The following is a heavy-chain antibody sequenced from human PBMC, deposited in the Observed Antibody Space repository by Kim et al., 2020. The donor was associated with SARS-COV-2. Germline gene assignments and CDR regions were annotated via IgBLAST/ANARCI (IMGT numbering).Heavy chain of an antibody. D-gene: IGHD6-19*01. CDR3: AREGIAVAGHAFDI. CDR2: IYSGGST. CDR1: GFTVSSNY. Sequence: GGSLRLSCAASGFTVSSNYMSWVRQAPGKGLEWVSVIYSGGSTYYADSVKGRFTISRHNSKNTLYLQMNGLRAEDTAVYYCAREGIAVAGHAFDIWGQGTMVTVSS. V-gene: IGHV3-53*04. J-gene: IGHJ3*02.